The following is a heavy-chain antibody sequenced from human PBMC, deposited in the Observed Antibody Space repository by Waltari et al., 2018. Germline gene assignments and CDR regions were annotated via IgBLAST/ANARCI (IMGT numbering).Heavy chain of an antibody. CDR1: GFTFSSYA. CDR3: AKEISDYGVDY. Sequence: EVQLLESGGGLVQPGGSLRLSCAASGFTFSSYAMSWVRQAPGKGLEWVSVIYSGGSTYYADSVKGRFTISRDNSKNTLYLQMNSLRAEDTAVYYCAKEISDYGVDYWGQGTLVTVSS. D-gene: IGHD4-17*01. V-gene: IGHV3-23*03. J-gene: IGHJ4*02. CDR2: IYSGGST.